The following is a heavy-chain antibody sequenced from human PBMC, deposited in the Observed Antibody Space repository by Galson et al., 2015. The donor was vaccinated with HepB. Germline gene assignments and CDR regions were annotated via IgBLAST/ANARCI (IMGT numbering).Heavy chain of an antibody. CDR2: INPNSGDT. J-gene: IGHJ3*02. Sequence: SVKVSCKASGYTFTGYYMHWVRQAPGEGLEWMGRINPNSGDTNYAQKFQGRVTMTRDTSISTAYMELSRLRSDDTAVYFCAPAGAGDDFDIWGQGTMVTVSS. CDR3: APAGAGDDFDI. D-gene: IGHD7-27*01. CDR1: GYTFTGYY. V-gene: IGHV1-2*06.